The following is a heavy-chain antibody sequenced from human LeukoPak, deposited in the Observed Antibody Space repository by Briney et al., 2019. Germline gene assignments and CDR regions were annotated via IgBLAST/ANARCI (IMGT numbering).Heavy chain of an antibody. J-gene: IGHJ4*02. CDR1: GGSISSSNW. Sequence: PSETLSLTCAVSGGSISSSNWWSWVRQPPGKGLEWIGEIYHSGSTNYNPPLKSRVTISVDKSKNQFSLKLTSVTAADTAAYYCARQGDSGWYYFDYWGQGTLVTVSS. CDR2: IYHSGST. V-gene: IGHV4-4*02. D-gene: IGHD6-19*01. CDR3: ARQGDSGWYYFDY.